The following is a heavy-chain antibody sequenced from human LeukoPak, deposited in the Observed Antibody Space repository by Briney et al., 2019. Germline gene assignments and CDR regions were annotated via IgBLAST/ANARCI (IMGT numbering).Heavy chain of an antibody. CDR3: ARDHSSLVGAYYFHY. CDR2: INPNSGGT. D-gene: IGHD6-6*01. J-gene: IGHJ4*02. V-gene: IGHV1-2*02. Sequence: ASVKVSCKASGYTFTGYYMHWVRQAPGQGLEWMGWINPNSGGTNYAQKFQGRVIMTADTSITTAFMELSSLRSDDTAVYSCARDHSSLVGAYYFHYWGQGTLVTVSS. CDR1: GYTFTGYY.